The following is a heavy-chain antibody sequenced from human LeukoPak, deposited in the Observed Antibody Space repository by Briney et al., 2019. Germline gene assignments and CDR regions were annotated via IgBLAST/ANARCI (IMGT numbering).Heavy chain of an antibody. CDR2: IYPGDFDT. D-gene: IGHD1-26*01. Sequence: GESLKISCKGSGYIFTTYWIGWVRQMPGKGLEWMGIIYPGDFDTRYSPSFQGQVTISADKSISTVYLQWSSLKASDTAIYYCARLYGSYFGYWGQGTLVTVSS. CDR1: GYIFTTYW. J-gene: IGHJ4*02. V-gene: IGHV5-51*01. CDR3: ARLYGSYFGY.